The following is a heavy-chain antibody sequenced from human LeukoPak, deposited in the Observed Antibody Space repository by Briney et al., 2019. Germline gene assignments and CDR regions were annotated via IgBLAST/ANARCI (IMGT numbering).Heavy chain of an antibody. CDR3: ARDLETGDFDY. CDR1: GFTFSSYS. D-gene: IGHD7-27*01. V-gene: IGHV3-21*01. Sequence: KTGGSLRLSCAASGFTFSSYSMNWVRQAPGKGLEWVSSINSSSSSYIYYADSVKGRFTISRDNAKNSLYLQMNSLRAEDTAVYYCARDLETGDFDYWGQGTLVTVSS. J-gene: IGHJ4*02. CDR2: INSSSSSYI.